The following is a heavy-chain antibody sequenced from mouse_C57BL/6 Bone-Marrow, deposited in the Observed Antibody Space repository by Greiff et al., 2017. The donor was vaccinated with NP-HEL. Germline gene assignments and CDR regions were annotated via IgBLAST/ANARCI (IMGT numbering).Heavy chain of an antibody. CDR3: ARDRGTDY. V-gene: IGHV5-4*01. Sequence: EVHLVESGGGLVKPGGSLKLSCAASGFTFSSYAMSWVRQTPEKRLEWVATISDGGSYTYYPDSVKGRFTISRDNAKNNLYLQMSHLKSEDTAMYYCARDRGTDYWGQGTTLTVSS. J-gene: IGHJ2*01. CDR1: GFTFSSYA. CDR2: ISDGGSYT. D-gene: IGHD3-3*01.